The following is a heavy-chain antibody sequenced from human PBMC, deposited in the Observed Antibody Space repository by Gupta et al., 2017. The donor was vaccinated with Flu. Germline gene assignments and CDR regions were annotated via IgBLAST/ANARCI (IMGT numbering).Heavy chain of an antibody. V-gene: IGHV4-59*08. Sequence: QVQLQESAPGLVKPSETLSPTCTVSGGPISSYYWSWIRQPPGKGLEWIGYIYYSGSTNHNPSLKSRVTISVDRSKNQFSLKLSSVTAADTAVYYCARLVCRGGRPKWFDPGGQVTMVTVSS. CDR2: IYYSGST. D-gene: IGHD3-10*01. CDR3: ARLVCRGGRPKWFDP. J-gene: IGHJ5*02. CDR1: GGPISSYY.